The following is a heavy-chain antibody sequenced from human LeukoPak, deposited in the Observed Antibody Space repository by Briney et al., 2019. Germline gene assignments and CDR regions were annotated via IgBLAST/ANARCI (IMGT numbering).Heavy chain of an antibody. J-gene: IGHJ4*02. D-gene: IGHD3-3*01. CDR2: INPNGGST. V-gene: IGHV1-46*01. Sequence: ASVKVSCKASGYTFTSYYMHWVRQAPGQGLEWMGIINPNGGSTSYAQKFQGRVTMTRDTSTSTVYMELSSLRSEDTAVYYCARGQSTYYDFWSGYPILTGYYTLDYWGQGTLVTVSS. CDR1: GYTFTSYY. CDR3: ARGQSTYYDFWSGYPILTGYYTLDY.